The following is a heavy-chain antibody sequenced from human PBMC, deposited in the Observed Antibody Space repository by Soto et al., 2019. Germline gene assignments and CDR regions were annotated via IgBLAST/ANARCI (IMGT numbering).Heavy chain of an antibody. J-gene: IGHJ4*02. V-gene: IGHV1-18*01. CDR1: GYIFTSYG. CDR3: ARGWEQLPVPIDY. CDR2: ISGYNGNT. Sequence: QVQLVQSGAEVKKPGASVKVSCETSGYIFTSYGLNWVRQAPGQGLEWMGWISGYNGNTNYAQTFQDRVTLTLEQSRRTVYMELRRLTSDDTAVYYCARGWEQLPVPIDYWGQGTLVSVSS. D-gene: IGHD1-26*01.